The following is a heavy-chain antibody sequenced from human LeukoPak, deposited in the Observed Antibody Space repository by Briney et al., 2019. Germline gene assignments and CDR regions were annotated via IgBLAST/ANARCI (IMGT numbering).Heavy chain of an antibody. CDR3: VGPVGARRAPFDY. V-gene: IGHV3-7*01. CDR2: INQDGTEK. J-gene: IGHJ4*02. Sequence: PGGSLRLSCAASGFTFSDYYMSWVRQAPGKGLEWVANINQDGTEKYYVDSVKGRFTTFRDNVQNSLSLQMNSLRAEDTAVYYCVGPVGARRAPFDYWGQGTLVTVSS. D-gene: IGHD1-26*01. CDR1: GFTFSDYY.